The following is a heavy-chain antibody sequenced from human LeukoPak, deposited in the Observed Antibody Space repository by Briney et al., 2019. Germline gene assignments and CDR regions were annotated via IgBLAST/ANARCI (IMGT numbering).Heavy chain of an antibody. Sequence: SETLSLTCAVYGGSFSGYYWSWIRQPPGKGLEWIGEINHSGSTNYNPSLKSRVAISVDTSKNQFSLKLSSVTAADTAVYYCARQWKGYIVATRVWFDPWGQGTLVTVSS. D-gene: IGHD5-12*01. CDR1: GGSFSGYY. CDR3: ARQWKGYIVATRVWFDP. V-gene: IGHV4-34*01. J-gene: IGHJ5*02. CDR2: INHSGST.